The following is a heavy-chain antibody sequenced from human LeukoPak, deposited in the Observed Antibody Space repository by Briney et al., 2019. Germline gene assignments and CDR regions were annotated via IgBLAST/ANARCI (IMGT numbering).Heavy chain of an antibody. CDR2: INHSGST. J-gene: IGHJ4*02. V-gene: IGHV4-34*01. D-gene: IGHD1-26*01. CDR1: GGSFSGYY. Sequence: PSETLSLTCAVYGGSFSGYYWSWIRQPPGKGLEWIGEINHSGSTNYNPSLKSRVTISVDTSKNQSSLKLSPVTAADTAVYYCARGLGGSYHNNFDYWGQGTLVTVSS. CDR3: ARGLGGSYHNNFDY.